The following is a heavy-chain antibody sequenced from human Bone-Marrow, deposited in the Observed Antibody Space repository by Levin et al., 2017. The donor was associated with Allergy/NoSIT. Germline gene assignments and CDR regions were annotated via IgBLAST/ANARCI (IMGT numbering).Heavy chain of an antibody. CDR3: AGTTYYYGSGSYSFDY. V-gene: IGHV4-34*01. Sequence: SETLSLTCAVYGGSFSGYYWSWIRQPPGKGLEWIGEINHSGSTNYNPSLKSRVTISVDTSKNQFSLKLSSVTAADTAVYYCAGTTYYYGSGSYSFDYWGQGTLVTVSS. CDR1: GGSFSGYY. CDR2: INHSGST. J-gene: IGHJ4*02. D-gene: IGHD3-10*01.